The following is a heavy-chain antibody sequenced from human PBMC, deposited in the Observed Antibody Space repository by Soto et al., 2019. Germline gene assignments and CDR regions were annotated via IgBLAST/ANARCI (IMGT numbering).Heavy chain of an antibody. CDR2: IYYSGST. CDR3: ARGSTAMGHDAFDI. J-gene: IGHJ3*02. CDR1: GFSISSYY. V-gene: IGHV4-59*01. Sequence: PETLSLTCTVSGFSISSYYWSWIRQPPGKGLEWIGYIYYSGSTNYNPSLKSRVTISVDTSKNQFSLKLSSVTAADTAVYYCARGSTAMGHDAFDIWGQGTMVTVSS. D-gene: IGHD5-18*01.